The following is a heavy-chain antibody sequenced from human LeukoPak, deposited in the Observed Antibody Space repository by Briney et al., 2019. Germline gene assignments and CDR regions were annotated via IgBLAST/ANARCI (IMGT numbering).Heavy chain of an antibody. Sequence: SETLSLTCTVSGGSISSSSYYWGWIRQPPGKGLEWIGSIYYSGSTYYNPSLKSRVTISVDTSKNQFSLKLSSVTAADTAVYYCARGYRASPIGYCSSTSCYASGFDPWGQGTLVTVSS. D-gene: IGHD2-2*01. CDR2: IYYSGST. V-gene: IGHV4-39*01. CDR1: GGSISSSSYY. J-gene: IGHJ5*02. CDR3: ARGYRASPIGYCSSTSCYASGFDP.